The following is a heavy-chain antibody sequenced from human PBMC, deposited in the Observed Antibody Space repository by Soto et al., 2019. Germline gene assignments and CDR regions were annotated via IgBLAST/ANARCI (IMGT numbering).Heavy chain of an antibody. D-gene: IGHD6-19*01. V-gene: IGHV3-23*01. J-gene: IGHJ6*02. CDR3: AKVDRRIAVAGGSYYYGMDV. CDR1: GLTFSSYA. Sequence: EVPLLESGGGLVQPGGSLRLSCAASGLTFSSYAMSWVRQAPGKGLEWVSDISGSGDSTYYADSVKGRFTISRDNSKNTLYLQMNSLRAEDTAVYYCAKVDRRIAVAGGSYYYGMDVWGQGTTVTVSS. CDR2: ISGSGDST.